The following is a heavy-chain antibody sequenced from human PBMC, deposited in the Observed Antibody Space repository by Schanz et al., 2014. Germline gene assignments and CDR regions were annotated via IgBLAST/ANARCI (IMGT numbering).Heavy chain of an antibody. J-gene: IGHJ3*02. D-gene: IGHD2-2*01. V-gene: IGHV3-30*18. CDR2: ISYDGSNK. CDR1: GFTFSSYG. CDR3: AKRCSSTSCSHGAFDI. Sequence: QVQLVESGGGVVQPGTSLRLSCAASGFTFSSYGMHWVRQAPGKGLEWVAVISYDGSNKYYADSVKGRFTISRDNSKNTLYLQMNSLRDEDTAMYYCAKRCSSTSCSHGAFDIWGQGTMVTVSS.